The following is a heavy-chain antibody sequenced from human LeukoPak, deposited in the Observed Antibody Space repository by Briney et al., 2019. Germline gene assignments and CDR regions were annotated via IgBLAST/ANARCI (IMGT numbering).Heavy chain of an antibody. CDR1: GCTFSSYS. Sequence: GGSLRLSCAVSGCTFSSYSMNWVRQAPGKGLEWVSSISSSSSYIYYADSVKGRFAISRDNAKNSLYLQMNSLRAEDTAVYYCARRYYDSSGYLYYFDYWGQGTLVTVSS. D-gene: IGHD3-22*01. V-gene: IGHV3-21*01. J-gene: IGHJ4*02. CDR3: ARRYYDSSGYLYYFDY. CDR2: ISSSSSYI.